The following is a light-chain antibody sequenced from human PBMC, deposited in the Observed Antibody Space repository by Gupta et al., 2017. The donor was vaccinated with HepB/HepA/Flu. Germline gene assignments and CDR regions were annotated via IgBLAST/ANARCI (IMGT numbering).Light chain of an antibody. J-gene: IGLJ3*02. CDR1: ISNIGYTY. CDR3: AAWDDSLSGGV. Sequence: LPPSPSGTPGQRVTISCSGSISNIGYTYVYWYQQLQGTAPKVLIYKNNQRPSGVPDRYSGSKSGNSASLAISELRSEDEADYYCAAWDDSLSGGVFGGGTKLTVL. CDR2: KNN. V-gene: IGLV1-47*01.